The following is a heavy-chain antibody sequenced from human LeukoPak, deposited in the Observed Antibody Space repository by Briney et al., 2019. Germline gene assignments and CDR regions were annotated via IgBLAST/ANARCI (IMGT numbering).Heavy chain of an antibody. CDR3: AKGGYYDSSGPVTY. V-gene: IGHV3-23*01. CDR2: INGNGGGS. Sequence: GGSLRLSCAASGFTFSDHAMSWVRQAPAKGLEWVSSINGNGGGSYYIDSAKGRFTISRDNSKNTLYLQMNSLRAEDTAVYYCAKGGYYDSSGPVTYWGQGTLVTVSS. D-gene: IGHD3-22*01. CDR1: GFTFSDHA. J-gene: IGHJ4*02.